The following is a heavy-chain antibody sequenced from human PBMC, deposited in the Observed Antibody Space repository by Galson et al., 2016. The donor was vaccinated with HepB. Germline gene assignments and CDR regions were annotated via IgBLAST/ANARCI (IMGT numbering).Heavy chain of an antibody. CDR3: ARAHYDSVWESYRLGAFDV. CDR2: ISHRGTT. D-gene: IGHD3-16*02. J-gene: IGHJ3*01. V-gene: IGHV4-30-2*01. CDR1: GGSVSSGGYS. Sequence: TLSLTCAVSGGSVSSGGYSWNWIWQPPGKGLEWIGCISHRGTTYYNPSLRSRVTISVDRSKKQFSLKLRSVTAAATALYFCARAHYDSVWESYRLGAFDVWGQGTMVPVSS.